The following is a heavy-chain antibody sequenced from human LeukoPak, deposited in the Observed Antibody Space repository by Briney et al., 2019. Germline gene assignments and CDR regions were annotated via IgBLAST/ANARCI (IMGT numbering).Heavy chain of an antibody. CDR1: GGSISSYY. V-gene: IGHV4-59*08. D-gene: IGHD3-16*01. CDR3: ARVGGSRQTFDY. Sequence: SETLSLTCTVSGGSISSYYWNWIRQPPGKGLEWIGYIYDSGSTNYNPSLKSRVTISVDTSKNQFSLKLSSVTAADTAVYYCARVGGSRQTFDYWGQGTLVTVSS. CDR2: IYDSGST. J-gene: IGHJ4*02.